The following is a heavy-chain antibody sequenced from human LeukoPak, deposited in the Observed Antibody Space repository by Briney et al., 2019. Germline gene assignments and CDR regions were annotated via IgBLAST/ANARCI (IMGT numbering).Heavy chain of an antibody. CDR2: IYSGGST. Sequence: GGSLRLSCAASGFTVSSNYMSWVRQAPGKGLEWVSVIYSGGSTYYADSVKGRFTISRDNSKNTLHLQMNSLRAEDTAVYYCVRGLLWGIFDYWGQGTLVTVSS. V-gene: IGHV3-53*01. CDR1: GFTVSSNY. CDR3: VRGLLWGIFDY. D-gene: IGHD2-2*01. J-gene: IGHJ4*02.